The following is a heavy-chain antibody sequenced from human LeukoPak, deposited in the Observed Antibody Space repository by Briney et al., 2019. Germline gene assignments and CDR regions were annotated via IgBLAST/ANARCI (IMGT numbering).Heavy chain of an antibody. CDR1: GFIFSSYG. D-gene: IGHD3-10*01. V-gene: IGHV3-23*01. CDR2: IGGSGGST. J-gene: IGHJ4*02. Sequence: GGSLRLSCAASGFIFSSYGMSWVRQAPGKGLEWVSSIGGSGGSTYYAESVKGRFTISRDNAKNSLYLQMNSLRAEDTAVYYCASSPMVRGVLYYFDYWGQGTLVTVSS. CDR3: ASSPMVRGVLYYFDY.